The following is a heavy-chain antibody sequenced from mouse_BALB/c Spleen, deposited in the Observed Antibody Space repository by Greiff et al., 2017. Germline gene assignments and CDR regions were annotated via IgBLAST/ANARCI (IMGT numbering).Heavy chain of an antibody. J-gene: IGHJ4*01. CDR1: GYSITSDYA. D-gene: IGHD2-3*01. Sequence: DVQLQESGPGLVKPSQSLSLTCTVTGYSITSDYAWNWIRQFPGNKLEWMGYISYSGSTSYNPSLNSRISITRDTSKNQFFLQLNSVTTEDTATYYGARGDGYTDYYAMDYWGQGTSVTVSS. CDR3: ARGDGYTDYYAMDY. CDR2: ISYSGST. V-gene: IGHV3-2*02.